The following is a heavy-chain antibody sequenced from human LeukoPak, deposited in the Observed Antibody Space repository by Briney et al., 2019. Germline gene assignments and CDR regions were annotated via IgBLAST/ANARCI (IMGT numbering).Heavy chain of an antibody. Sequence: GGSLWLTCAAAGVTCGDCGMIWVGQAPGKRLEWVSGINWNGGSTDYADSVKGRFTISRDNAKNSLYLQMNSLRAEHTALYYCAIVKGSGSYRGHFPLDWGQGTLLTASS. D-gene: IGHD3-10*01. J-gene: IGHJ4*02. CDR3: AIVKGSGSYRGHFPLD. V-gene: IGHV3-20*04. CDR1: GVTCGDCG. CDR2: INWNGGST.